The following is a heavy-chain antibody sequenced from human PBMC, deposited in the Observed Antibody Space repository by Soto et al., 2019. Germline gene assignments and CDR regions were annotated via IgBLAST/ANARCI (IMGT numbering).Heavy chain of an antibody. CDR2: ISYDGSNK. D-gene: IGHD3-22*01. V-gene: IGHV3-30-3*01. CDR1: GFTFSSYA. CDR3: ARGKGNYYDSSGNGGGFDY. Sequence: VESGGGVVQPGRSLRLSCAASGFTFSSYAMHWVRQAPGKGLEWVAVISYDGSNKYYADSVKGRFTISRDNSKNTLYLQMSSLRAEDTAVYYCARGKGNYYDSSGNGGGFDYWGQGTLVTVSS. J-gene: IGHJ4*02.